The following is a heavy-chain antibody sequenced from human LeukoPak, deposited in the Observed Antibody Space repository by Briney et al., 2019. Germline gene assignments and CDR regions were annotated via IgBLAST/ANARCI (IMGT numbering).Heavy chain of an antibody. CDR2: IRYDGSNK. CDR3: AKDFGSCSSTSCYTDY. D-gene: IGHD2-2*02. V-gene: IGHV3-30*02. CDR1: GFTFSSYG. J-gene: IGHJ4*02. Sequence: PGGSLRLSCAASGFTFSSYGMHWVRQAPGKGLEWVAFIRYDGSNKYYADSVKGRFTISRDNSKNTLYLQMNSLRAEDTAVYYCAKDFGSCSSTSCYTDYWGQGTPVTVSS.